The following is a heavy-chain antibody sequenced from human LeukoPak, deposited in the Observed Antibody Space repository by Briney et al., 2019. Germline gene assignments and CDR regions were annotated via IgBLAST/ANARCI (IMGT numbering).Heavy chain of an antibody. Sequence: PSETLSLTCTVSGGSISSYYWSWIRQPPGKGLECIGYIYYSGSTNYNPSLKSRVTISVDTSKNQFSLKLSSVTTADTAVYYCARSVVTLYWYFDLWGRGTLVTVSS. J-gene: IGHJ2*01. CDR1: GGSISSYY. V-gene: IGHV4-59*01. CDR2: IYYSGST. D-gene: IGHD4-23*01. CDR3: ARSVVTLYWYFDL.